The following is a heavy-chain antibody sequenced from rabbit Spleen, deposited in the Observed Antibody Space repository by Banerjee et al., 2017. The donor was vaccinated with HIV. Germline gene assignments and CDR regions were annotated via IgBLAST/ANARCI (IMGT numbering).Heavy chain of an antibody. V-gene: IGHV1S40*01. CDR2: IDIGSSGST. D-gene: IGHD3-1*01. J-gene: IGHJ4*01. Sequence: QSLEESGGDLVQPGASLTLTCKASGFDFSRSDWICWVRQAPGKGLEWIACIDIGSSGSTYYASWAKGRFTISKTSSTTVTLQMTSLTAADTATYFCARDRPGSDNFDLWGPGTLVTVS. CDR1: GFDFSRSDW. CDR3: ARDRPGSDNFDL.